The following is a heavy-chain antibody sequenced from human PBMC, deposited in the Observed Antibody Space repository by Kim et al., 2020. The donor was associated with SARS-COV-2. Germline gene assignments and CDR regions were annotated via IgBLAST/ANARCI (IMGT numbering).Heavy chain of an antibody. D-gene: IGHD5-12*01. J-gene: IGHJ4*02. CDR2: IKQDGSEK. CDR1: GFTFSAFW. Sequence: GGSLRLSCAASGFTFSAFWMSWVRQAPGKGLECVANIKQDGSEKSYVDSVKGRFTFSRDNAKNSLYLQMNSLRAEDTAVYYCARCRDGYKHFDFWGQGTLVTVSS. V-gene: IGHV3-7*01. CDR3: ARCRDGYKHFDF.